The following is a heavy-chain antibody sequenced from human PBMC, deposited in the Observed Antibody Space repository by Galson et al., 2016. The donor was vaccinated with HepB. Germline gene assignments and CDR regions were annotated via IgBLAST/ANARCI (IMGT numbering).Heavy chain of an antibody. J-gene: IGHJ6*03. V-gene: IGHV3-30-3*01. CDR3: ARARPPRKKHYMDV. Sequence: SCAASGFTFSSYNMVWVRQAPGKGLEWVAVISYEGTNEYYADSVKGRFTISRDHSKNTLYVQMNSLRPEDTAVYYCARARPPRKKHYMDVWGKGTTVTVSS. CDR1: GFTFSSYN. CDR2: ISYEGTNE.